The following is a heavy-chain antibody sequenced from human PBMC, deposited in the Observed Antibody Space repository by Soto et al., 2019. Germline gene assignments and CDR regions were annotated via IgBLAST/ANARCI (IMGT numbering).Heavy chain of an antibody. J-gene: IGHJ6*02. CDR3: ARAATADYYGMDV. V-gene: IGHV1-69*13. Sequence: GASVKVSCKASGGTFSSYAISWLRQSPGQGLEWMGGIIPIFGTANYAQKFQGRVTITADESTSTAYMELSSLRSEDTAVYYCARAATADYYGMDVWGQGTTVTV. D-gene: IGHD5-18*01. CDR1: GGTFSSYA. CDR2: IIPIFGTA.